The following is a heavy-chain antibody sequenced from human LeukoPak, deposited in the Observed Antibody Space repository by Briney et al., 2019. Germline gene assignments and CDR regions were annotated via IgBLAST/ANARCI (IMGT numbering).Heavy chain of an antibody. CDR1: GGSISSSSYY. J-gene: IGHJ5*02. Sequence: PSETLSLTCTVSGGSISSSSYYWGWIRQPPGKGLEWIGYIYHSGSTYYNPSLKSRVTISVDRSKNQFSLKLSSVTAADTAVYYCARVLLSNYDFWSGYSNWFDPWGQGTLVTVSS. CDR3: ARVLLSNYDFWSGYSNWFDP. D-gene: IGHD3-3*01. CDR2: IYHSGST. V-gene: IGHV4-39*07.